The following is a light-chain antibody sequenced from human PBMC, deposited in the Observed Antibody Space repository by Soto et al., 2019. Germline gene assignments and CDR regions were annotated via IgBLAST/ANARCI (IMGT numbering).Light chain of an antibody. CDR3: CSYGGSSTYV. V-gene: IGLV2-23*02. J-gene: IGLJ1*01. CDR1: SSDVGVYNF. CDR2: EVN. Sequence: QSVLTQPASISGSPGQSITISCTGTSSDVGVYNFVSWYQQHPGKAPKVLIYEVNKRPSGISNRFSGSKSGNTASLTVSGLQAEDEAYYFCCSYGGSSTYVFGSGTKGTVL.